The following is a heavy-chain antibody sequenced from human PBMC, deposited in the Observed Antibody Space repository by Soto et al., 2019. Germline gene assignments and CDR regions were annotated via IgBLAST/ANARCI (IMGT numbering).Heavy chain of an antibody. D-gene: IGHD4-17*01. J-gene: IGHJ3*02. CDR3: ARDGDGDYLRVVGAFDI. CDR2: ISAYNGNT. CDR1: GYTFTSYG. Sequence: ASVKVSCKASGYTFTSYGINWVRQAPGQGLEWMGWISAYNGNTNYAQKLQGRVTMTTDTSTSTAYMELRSLRSDDTAVYYCARDGDGDYLRVVGAFDIWGQGTMVTVSS. V-gene: IGHV1-18*01.